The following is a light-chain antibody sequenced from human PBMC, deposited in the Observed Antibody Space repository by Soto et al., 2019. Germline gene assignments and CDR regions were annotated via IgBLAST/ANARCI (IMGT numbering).Light chain of an antibody. CDR3: QKYNTAPLT. CDR1: QSFSTY. CDR2: GIS. V-gene: IGKV1-27*01. J-gene: IGKJ4*01. Sequence: DIQMTQSPSSLSASVGDRVTITCQASQSFSTYLAWYQQKPGKVPKLLISGISTLQSGVPSRFSGSGYGTECTITISNLQPEDVETYYCQKYNTAPLTFGGGTKVDIK.